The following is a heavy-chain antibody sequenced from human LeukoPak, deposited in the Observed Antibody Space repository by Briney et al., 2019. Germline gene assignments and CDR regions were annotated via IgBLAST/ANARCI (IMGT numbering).Heavy chain of an antibody. CDR1: GFSFSDYY. D-gene: IGHD6-13*01. V-gene: IGHV3-11*06. CDR3: ASSLAVAGTGGWFDP. CDR2: ISGSSTKT. J-gene: IGHJ5*02. Sequence: GGSLRLSCAVSGFSFSDYYMSWIRQPPGKGLEWVSYISGSSTKTNYADSVKGRFTISRDNSKNTLSLHMNSLRAEDTAVYYCASSLAVAGTGGWFDPWGQGNLVTVSS.